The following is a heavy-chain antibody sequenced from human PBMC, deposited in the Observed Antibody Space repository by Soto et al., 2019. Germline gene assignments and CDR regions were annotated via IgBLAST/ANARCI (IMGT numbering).Heavy chain of an antibody. D-gene: IGHD1-7*01. CDR2: IYRTGST. V-gene: IGHV4-4*02. CDR1: GGSFTRNNW. Sequence: QVQLQGSGPGLVKPSGTLSLTCAVSGGSFTRNNWWTWVRQPPGQGLEWIGEIYRTGSTNYNPSLKSRVTISLAKSDNQFSLNVTSLTAADTAVYYCASRDQGTSVDYWGQGTLVTVSS. CDR3: ASRDQGTSVDY. J-gene: IGHJ4*02.